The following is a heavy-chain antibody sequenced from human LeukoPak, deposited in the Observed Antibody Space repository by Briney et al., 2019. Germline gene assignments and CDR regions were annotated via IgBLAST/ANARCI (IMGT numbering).Heavy chain of an antibody. J-gene: IGHJ4*02. V-gene: IGHV4-34*01. CDR3: ARDRRVGATDIPGYDY. CDR2: INHSGST. Sequence: KSSETLSLTCAVYGGSFSDSYWSWIRQPPGKGPEWIGEINHSGSTNYSPSLKSRVTMSVDTSKNQFSLKLNSVTAADTAVYYCARDRRVGATDIPGYDYWGQGTLVTVSS. CDR1: GGSFSDSY. D-gene: IGHD1-26*01.